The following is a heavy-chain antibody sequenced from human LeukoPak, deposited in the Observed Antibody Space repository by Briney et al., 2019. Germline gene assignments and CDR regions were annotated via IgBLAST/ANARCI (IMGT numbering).Heavy chain of an antibody. CDR1: GFTFDDYG. Sequence: PGGSLRLSCVASGFTFDDYGISWVRQAPGKGLEWVSRIHWNSGSTRYADSVKGRFTISRDNAKNSLYLQMNSLRAEDTAVYYCARKSSAVAGPFDYWGQGTLVTVSS. CDR3: ARKSSAVAGPFDY. V-gene: IGHV3-20*04. D-gene: IGHD6-19*01. J-gene: IGHJ4*02. CDR2: IHWNSGST.